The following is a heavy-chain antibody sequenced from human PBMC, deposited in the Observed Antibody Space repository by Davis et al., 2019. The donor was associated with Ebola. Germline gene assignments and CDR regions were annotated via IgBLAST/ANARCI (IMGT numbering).Heavy chain of an antibody. Sequence: GESLKISCAASGFTFSSYAMSWVRQAPGKGLEWVAVISYDGSNKYYADSVKGRFTISRDNSKNTLYLQMNSLRAEDTAVYYCAKEEYSSGGGSDYWGQGTLVTVSS. D-gene: IGHD6-19*01. J-gene: IGHJ4*02. V-gene: IGHV3-30*18. CDR1: GFTFSSYA. CDR3: AKEEYSSGGGSDY. CDR2: ISYDGSNK.